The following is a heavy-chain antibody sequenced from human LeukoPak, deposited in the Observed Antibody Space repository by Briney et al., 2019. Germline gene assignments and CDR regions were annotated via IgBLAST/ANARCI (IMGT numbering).Heavy chain of an antibody. D-gene: IGHD3-16*01. CDR2: ISSSSSTI. CDR3: ARDKVGAYYYYGMDV. CDR1: GFTFSSYS. V-gene: IGHV3-48*01. Sequence: GGSLRLSCAASGFTFSSYSMNWVRQAPGKGLEWVSYISSSSSTIYYADSVKGRFTISRDNAKNSLYLQMNSLRAEDTAVYYCARDKVGAYYYYGMDVWGQGTTVTVSS. J-gene: IGHJ6*02.